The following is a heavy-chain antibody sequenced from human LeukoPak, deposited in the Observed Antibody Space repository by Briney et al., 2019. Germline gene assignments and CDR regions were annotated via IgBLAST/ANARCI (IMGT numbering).Heavy chain of an antibody. J-gene: IGHJ3*02. D-gene: IGHD6-13*01. Sequence: SETLSLTCTVSGGSISSYYWSWIRQPPGKGLEWIGYIYYSGSTNYNPSLKSRVTISVDTSKNQFSLKLSSVTAADTAVYYCASTDIAAAVVGAFDIWGQGTMVTVSS. CDR2: IYYSGST. V-gene: IGHV4-59*01. CDR1: GGSISSYY. CDR3: ASTDIAAAVVGAFDI.